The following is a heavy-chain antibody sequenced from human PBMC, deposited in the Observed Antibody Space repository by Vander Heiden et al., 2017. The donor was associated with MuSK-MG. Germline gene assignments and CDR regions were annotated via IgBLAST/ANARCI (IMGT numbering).Heavy chain of an antibody. CDR1: GFICRNYW. D-gene: IGHD2-2*01. CDR3: SKATEPAANDH. CDR2: IKKDGTIK. Sequence: EVQLVESGGGLVQPGGSVRLSCAASGFICRNYWMNWVRQSPEKGLEWVANIKKDGTIKYYADSVKGRFTISRDNAKNSVFLQMNNLRAEDTAMYYWSKATEPAANDHWGQGTLVTVSS. J-gene: IGHJ4*02. V-gene: IGHV3-7*01.